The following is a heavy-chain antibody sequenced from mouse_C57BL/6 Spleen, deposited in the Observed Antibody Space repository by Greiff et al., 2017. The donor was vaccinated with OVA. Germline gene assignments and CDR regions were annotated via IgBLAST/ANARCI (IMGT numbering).Heavy chain of an antibody. CDR1: GYSITSGYY. J-gene: IGHJ3*01. D-gene: IGHD2-4*01. CDR2: ISYDGSN. Sequence: LQESGPGLVKPSQSLSLTCSVTGYSITSGYYWNWIRQFPGNKLEWMGYISYDGSNNYNPSLKNRISITRDTSKNQFFLKLNSVTTEDTATYYCARGLDYDYPFAYWGQGTLVTVSA. CDR3: ARGLDYDYPFAY. V-gene: IGHV3-6*01.